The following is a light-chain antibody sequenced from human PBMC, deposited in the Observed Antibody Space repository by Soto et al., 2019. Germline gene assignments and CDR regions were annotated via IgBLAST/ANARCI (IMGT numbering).Light chain of an antibody. V-gene: IGKV2-30*01. CDR1: QSLAYRDGNTY. CDR2: EVS. Sequence: DVVMTQSPLSLPVTLGQPASISCRSSQSLAYRDGNTYLNWFQQRPGQSPRRLIYEVSNRDSGVPDRLSGSGSDTDFTLKNSRVEADDVGIYSCMQGTHWPWTVGQGTKVEIK. J-gene: IGKJ1*01. CDR3: MQGTHWPWT.